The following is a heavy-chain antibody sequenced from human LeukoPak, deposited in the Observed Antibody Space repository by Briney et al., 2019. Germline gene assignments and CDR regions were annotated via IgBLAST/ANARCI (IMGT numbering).Heavy chain of an antibody. D-gene: IGHD4-17*01. CDR1: GGTFSSYA. V-gene: IGHV1-69*13. CDR2: IIPIFGTA. CDR3: AKGIGTDYGDPLHS. Sequence: SVKVSCKASGGTFSSYAISWVRQAPGQGLEWMGGIIPIFGTANYAQKFQGRVTITADESTSTAYMELSSLRSEDTAVYYCAKGIGTDYGDPLHSWGQGTLVTVSS. J-gene: IGHJ4*02.